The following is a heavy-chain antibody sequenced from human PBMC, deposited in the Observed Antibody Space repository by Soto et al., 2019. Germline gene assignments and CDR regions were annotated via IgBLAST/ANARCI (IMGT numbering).Heavy chain of an antibody. CDR2: INSGDGNT. D-gene: IGHD3-22*01. CDR1: GYTFISYG. CDR3: ARDQTYYYDSSGRNWFDH. V-gene: IGHV1-3*04. Sequence: ASVKVSCKTSGYTFISYGLHWVRQAPGQRLEWMGWINSGDGNTKYSPKFQGRINITRDTSARTVHMELSSLRSGDTAVYYCARDQTYYYDSSGRNWFDHWG. J-gene: IGHJ5*02.